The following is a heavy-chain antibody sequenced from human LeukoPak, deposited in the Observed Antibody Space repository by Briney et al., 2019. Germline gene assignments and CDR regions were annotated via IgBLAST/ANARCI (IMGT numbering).Heavy chain of an antibody. D-gene: IGHD1-14*01. J-gene: IGHJ4*02. V-gene: IGHV1-18*01. CDR1: GYTFTTYG. CDR3: ARESLGTTDY. Sequence: ASVKVSCKASGYTFTTYGVSWVRQAPEQGLEWMAWISPYNGNTNYAHKLQGRVTMTTDTSTSTAYMELRSLTSDDTAVYYCARESLGTTDYWGQGTLVTVSS. CDR2: ISPYNGNT.